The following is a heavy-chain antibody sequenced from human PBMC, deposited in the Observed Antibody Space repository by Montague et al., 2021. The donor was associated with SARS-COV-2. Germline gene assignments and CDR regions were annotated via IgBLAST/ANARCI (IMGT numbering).Heavy chain of an antibody. Sequence: SETLSLTCGVSAATMSRYFLRLIRHSPRTCLEWAAHIVWCGITDSNPSLKRRINIPVDMAQNQSSLQLNSVTAAASAVYYCARTEFNWDDWFDPWGQGALVTVSS. D-gene: IGHD1-20*01. CDR1: AATMSRYF. CDR2: IVWCGIT. J-gene: IGHJ5*02. CDR3: ARTEFNWDDWFDP. V-gene: IGHV4-59*13.